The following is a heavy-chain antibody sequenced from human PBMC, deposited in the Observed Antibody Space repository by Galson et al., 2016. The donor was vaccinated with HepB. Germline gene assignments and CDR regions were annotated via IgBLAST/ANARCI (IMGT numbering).Heavy chain of an antibody. CDR1: GFSLNTNGVG. V-gene: IGHV2-5*02. CDR2: IYWDDDE. D-gene: IGHD3-16*02. Sequence: PALVKPTQTLTLTCTFSGFSLNTNGVGVGWIRKPPGKALEWLALIYWDDDERYSPSLKSRLTITKDTSKNQVVLTTTNMDPVDTATFYCALSPYFDYVWGSYPRFDFWGQGTLVTVSS. J-gene: IGHJ4*02. CDR3: ALSPYFDYVWGSYPRFDF.